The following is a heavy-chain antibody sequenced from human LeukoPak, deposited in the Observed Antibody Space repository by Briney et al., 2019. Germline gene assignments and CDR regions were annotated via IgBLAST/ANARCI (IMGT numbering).Heavy chain of an antibody. CDR1: GASISSSSYY. J-gene: IGHJ4*02. Sequence: SETLSLTCTVSGASISSSSYYWGYFRQPPGKGLEWIGSVYYNGNTYYNPSLKSRATISADTSKNQFSLNLSSVTAADTAVYYCARKQWVEYYFESWGQGTLVTVSS. V-gene: IGHV4-39*01. CDR3: ARKQWVEYYFES. D-gene: IGHD6-19*01. CDR2: VYYNGNT.